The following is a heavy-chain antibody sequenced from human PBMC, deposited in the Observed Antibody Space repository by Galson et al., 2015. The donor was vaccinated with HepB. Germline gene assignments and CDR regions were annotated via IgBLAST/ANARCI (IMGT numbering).Heavy chain of an antibody. Sequence: SETLSLTCTVSGGSINSYYWSWIRQPPGKGLEWIGYIYYSGSTNYNPSLKSRVTISVDTSKNRFSLKLSSVTAADTAVYYCARGGPPMVRGKNAFDIWGQGTMVTVSS. CDR3: ARGGPPMVRGKNAFDI. CDR1: GGSINSYY. D-gene: IGHD3-10*01. J-gene: IGHJ3*02. CDR2: IYYSGST. V-gene: IGHV4-59*01.